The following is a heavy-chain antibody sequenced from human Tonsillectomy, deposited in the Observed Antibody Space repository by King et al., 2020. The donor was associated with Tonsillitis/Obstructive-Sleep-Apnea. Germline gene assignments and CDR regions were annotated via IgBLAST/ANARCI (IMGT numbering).Heavy chain of an antibody. V-gene: IGHV1-18*01. CDR1: GYTFTYYG. Sequence: QLVQSGAEVKKPGASVRISCKASGYTFTYYGISWVRQAPGQGLEWMGWISAYNGDTNYAQKLQGRVNVTTDTSTGTAYMDLRSLRSDDTAVYYCARDHYSSSWSAHGYYYGMDVWGQGTTITVSS. J-gene: IGHJ6*02. CDR3: ARDHYSSSWSAHGYYYGMDV. D-gene: IGHD6-13*01. CDR2: ISAYNGDT.